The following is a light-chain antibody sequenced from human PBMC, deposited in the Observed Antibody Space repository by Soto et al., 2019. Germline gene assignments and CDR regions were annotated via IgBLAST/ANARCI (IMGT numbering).Light chain of an antibody. CDR1: QSVRSNS. CDR2: RAS. Sequence: EVVLTQSPGTLSLSPGERATLSCRASQSVRSNSLAWYQQKPGQAPKVLIYRASSRATGIPDRFSGSGSGTDFTLTISRLEPEDFAVYYCQQYGSSPLTFGGGTKVDIK. V-gene: IGKV3-20*01. J-gene: IGKJ4*01. CDR3: QQYGSSPLT.